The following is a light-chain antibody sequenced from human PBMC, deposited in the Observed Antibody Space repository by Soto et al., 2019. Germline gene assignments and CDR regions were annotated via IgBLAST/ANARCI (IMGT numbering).Light chain of an antibody. CDR3: SSYAGSNNLI. Sequence: ALTQPPSASGSPGQSVTISCTGTSRDVGAYNYVSWYQQHPGKAPKLMIYDVSKRPSGVPDRFSGSKSGNTASLTVSGLEAEDEADYYCSSYAGSNNLIFGGGTKLTVL. V-gene: IGLV2-8*01. J-gene: IGLJ2*01. CDR1: SRDVGAYNY. CDR2: DVS.